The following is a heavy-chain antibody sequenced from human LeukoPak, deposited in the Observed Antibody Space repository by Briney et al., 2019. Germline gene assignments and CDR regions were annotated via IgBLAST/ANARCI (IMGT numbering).Heavy chain of an antibody. CDR3: ARQGGWWPQKNWFDP. D-gene: IGHD2-15*01. J-gene: IGHJ5*02. CDR1: GGSFSGYY. CDR2: INHSGST. Sequence: SETLSLTCAVYGGSFSGYYWSWIRQPPGKGLEWIGEINHSGSTNYNPSLKSRVTISVDTSKNQFSLKLSSVTAADTAVYYCARQGGWWPQKNWFDPWGQGTLVTVSS. V-gene: IGHV4-34*01.